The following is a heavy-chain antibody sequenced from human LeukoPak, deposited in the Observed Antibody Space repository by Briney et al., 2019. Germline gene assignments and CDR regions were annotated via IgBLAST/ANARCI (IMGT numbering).Heavy chain of an antibody. Sequence: SETLSLTCAVYGGSFSGYYWSWIRQPPGKGLEWIGEINHSGSTNYNPSLKSRVTISVDTSKNQFSLKLSSVTAADTAVYYCARLGLMVYAIGVRAFDIWGQGTMVTVSS. CDR1: GGSFSGYY. V-gene: IGHV4-34*01. D-gene: IGHD2-8*01. J-gene: IGHJ3*02. CDR2: INHSGST. CDR3: ARLGLMVYAIGVRAFDI.